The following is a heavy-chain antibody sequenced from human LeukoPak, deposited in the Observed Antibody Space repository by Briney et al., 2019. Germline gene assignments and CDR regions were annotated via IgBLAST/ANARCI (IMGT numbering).Heavy chain of an antibody. CDR3: ARGGCSSTSCYPFDY. D-gene: IGHD2-2*01. Sequence: ASVKVSCKASGYTFTSYGISWVRQAPGQGLEWMGWISAYNGNTNYAQKLQGRVTMTTDTPTSTAYMELRSLRSDDTAVYYCARGGCSSTSCYPFDYWGQGTLVTVSS. CDR1: GYTFTSYG. J-gene: IGHJ4*02. CDR2: ISAYNGNT. V-gene: IGHV1-18*01.